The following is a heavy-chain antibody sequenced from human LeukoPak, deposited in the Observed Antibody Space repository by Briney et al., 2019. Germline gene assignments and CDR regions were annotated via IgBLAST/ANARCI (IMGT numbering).Heavy chain of an antibody. D-gene: IGHD5-12*01. J-gene: IGHJ6*02. CDR2: INPNSGGT. Sequence: GASVKVSCKASGYTFTGYYMHWVRQAPGQGLEWMGWINPNSGGTNYAQKFQGRVTMTRDTSISTAYMELSRLRSDDTAVYYCARGGDSGYDSDSRYYYYGMDVWGQGTTVTVSS. CDR3: ARGGDSGYDSDSRYYYYGMDV. CDR1: GYTFTGYY. V-gene: IGHV1-2*02.